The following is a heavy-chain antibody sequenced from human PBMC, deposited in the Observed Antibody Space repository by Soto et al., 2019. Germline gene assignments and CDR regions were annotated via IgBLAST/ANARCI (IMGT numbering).Heavy chain of an antibody. CDR3: AREGYCSRTSCYSFDY. CDR2: IWYDGSNK. V-gene: IGHV3-33*01. CDR1: SFSFSSYG. Sequence: GGSPRLTFAAPSFSFSSYGVHWFRQAPGKGLEWVAVIWYDGSNKYYADSVKGRFTISRDNSKNTLYLQMNSLRAEDTAVYYCAREGYCSRTSCYSFDYWGQGT. D-gene: IGHD2-2*01. J-gene: IGHJ4*02.